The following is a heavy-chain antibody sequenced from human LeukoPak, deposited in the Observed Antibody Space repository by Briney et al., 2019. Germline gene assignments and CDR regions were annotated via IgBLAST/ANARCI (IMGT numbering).Heavy chain of an antibody. Sequence: GASLRLSCAASGFTFSSDAISWVRQAPGKGLEWVSAISGSGGSTYYADSVKGRFTISRDNSKNTLYLQMNSLRAEDTAVYYCAKEVLPAAIDNWFDPWGQGTLVTVSS. D-gene: IGHD2-2*01. CDR3: AKEVLPAAIDNWFDP. CDR2: ISGSGGST. J-gene: IGHJ5*02. V-gene: IGHV3-23*01. CDR1: GFTFSSDA.